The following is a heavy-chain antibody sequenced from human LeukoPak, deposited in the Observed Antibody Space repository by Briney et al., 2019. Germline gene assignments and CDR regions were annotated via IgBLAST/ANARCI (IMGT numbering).Heavy chain of an antibody. CDR3: ATKKGHYSDS. CDR2: IRYDGTNE. Sequence: GGSLRLSCAASGFTFSTYGMHWVRQAPGKGLEWVAFIRYDGTNEYYADSVKGRFTISRDNSKNTLYLQMNSLRAEDTAVYYCATKKGHYSDSWGQGTLVTVSS. V-gene: IGHV3-30*02. J-gene: IGHJ4*02. CDR1: GFTFSTYG.